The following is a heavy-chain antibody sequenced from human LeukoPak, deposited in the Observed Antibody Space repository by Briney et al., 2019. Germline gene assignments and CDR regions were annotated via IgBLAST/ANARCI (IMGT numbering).Heavy chain of an antibody. CDR2: INSDGSST. V-gene: IGHV3-74*01. J-gene: IGHJ6*03. CDR1: GFTFSSYW. Sequence: GGSLRLSCAASGFTFSSYWMHWVRQAPGKGLVWVSRINSDGSSTSYADSVKGRFTISRDNAKNTLYLQMNSLRAEDTAVYYCARGSWYTSSSRYMDVWGKGTTVTVSS. CDR3: ARGSWYTSSSRYMDV. D-gene: IGHD6-6*01.